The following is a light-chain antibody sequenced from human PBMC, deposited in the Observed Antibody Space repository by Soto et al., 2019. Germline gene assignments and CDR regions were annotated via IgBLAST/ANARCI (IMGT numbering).Light chain of an antibody. CDR3: LERSSWPPNYT. Sequence: DIQMTQSPSSLSASVGDRVTITCRASQGIRTDLGWYQQKPGKAPKRLIYSASSLQSGVPSRFSGSGSGTEFTLTISSLEPEDFAVYYCLERSSWPPNYTFGQGTRLEIK. CDR2: SAS. CDR1: QGIRTD. V-gene: IGKV1-17*01. J-gene: IGKJ2*01.